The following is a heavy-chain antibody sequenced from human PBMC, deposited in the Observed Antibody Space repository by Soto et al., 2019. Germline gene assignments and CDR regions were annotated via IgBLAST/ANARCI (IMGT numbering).Heavy chain of an antibody. CDR3: ARSGPRIRRYYCYYMDV. Sequence: QVQLQESGPGLVKPSETLSLTCTVSGGSISSYYWSWIRQPPGKGLEWIGYIYYSGRTNYNPSLKRRVTIAVDTSKNQFSLKLSSVTAADTAVYYCARSGPRIRRYYCYYMDVWGKGTTVTVSS. J-gene: IGHJ6*03. V-gene: IGHV4-59*01. CDR2: IYYSGRT. D-gene: IGHD2-15*01. CDR1: GGSISSYY.